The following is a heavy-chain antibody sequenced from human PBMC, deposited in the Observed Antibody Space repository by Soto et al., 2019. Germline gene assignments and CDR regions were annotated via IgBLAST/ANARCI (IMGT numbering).Heavy chain of an antibody. D-gene: IGHD6-13*01. CDR2: IYYSGST. CDR3: ASGIAAAGTYGMDV. J-gene: IGHJ6*02. CDR1: GGSISSYY. Sequence: SETLSLTCTVSGGSISSYYWSWIRQAPGKGLEWIGYIYYSGSTNYNPSLKSRVTISVDTSKNQFSLKLSSVTAADTAVYYCASGIAAAGTYGMDVWGQGTTVTVSS. V-gene: IGHV4-59*01.